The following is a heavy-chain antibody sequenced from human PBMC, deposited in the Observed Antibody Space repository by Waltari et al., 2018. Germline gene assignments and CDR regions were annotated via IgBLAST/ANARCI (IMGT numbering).Heavy chain of an antibody. V-gene: IGHV3-53*04. Sequence: EVQLVQSGGGLVQPGGSLRLSCAASGFTVSSHYMSWVRQAPGKGLEWISVIFGGGTTYYADSVKGRFTISTHNYKNTLFLQMNSLRPEDTAVYYCAKSITMVRGVFYYFDYWGQGTLVTVSS. CDR3: AKSITMVRGVFYYFDY. CDR2: IFGGGTT. J-gene: IGHJ4*02. CDR1: GFTVSSHY. D-gene: IGHD3-10*01.